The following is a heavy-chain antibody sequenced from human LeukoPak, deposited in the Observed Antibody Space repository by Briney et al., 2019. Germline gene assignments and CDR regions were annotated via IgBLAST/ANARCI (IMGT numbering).Heavy chain of an antibody. V-gene: IGHV3-53*01. CDR3: ASIGRSGWYFDY. CDR1: EFTVSTNY. D-gene: IGHD6-19*01. Sequence: TGGSLRLSCAASEFTVSTNYMNWVRQAPGKGLEWVSVLYGGGETYYADSVKGRFTISRDNSKNTLYLLMNSLRAEDTAVYYCASIGRSGWYFDYWGQGTLVTVSS. J-gene: IGHJ4*02. CDR2: LYGGGET.